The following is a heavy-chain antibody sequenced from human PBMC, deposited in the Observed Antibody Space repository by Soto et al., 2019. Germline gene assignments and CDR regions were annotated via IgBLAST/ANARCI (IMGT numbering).Heavy chain of an antibody. CDR3: ARGRDIVATTTRSFDS. Sequence: SETLSLTCAVYGGSFSYYYWTWIRQPPGKGLEWIGEINHSGSTNYKPSLKSRVTMSVDTSKNQFSLKLSSVTAADTAVYYCARGRDIVATTTRSFDSWGQGILVTVSS. V-gene: IGHV4-34*01. CDR2: INHSGST. D-gene: IGHD5-12*01. CDR1: GGSFSYYY. J-gene: IGHJ4*02.